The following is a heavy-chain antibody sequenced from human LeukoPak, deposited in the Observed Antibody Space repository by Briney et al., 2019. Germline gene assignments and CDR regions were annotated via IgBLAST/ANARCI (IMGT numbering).Heavy chain of an antibody. V-gene: IGHV1-24*01. D-gene: IGHD3-10*01. CDR2: FDPEDGET. Sequence: ASVKVSCKVSGYTLTELSMHWVRQAPGKGLEWIGGFDPEDGETIYAQKFQGRVTMTRNTSISTAYMELSSLRSEDTAVYYCARGSYGMRFYYYYYYGMDVWGQGTTVTVSS. J-gene: IGHJ6*02. CDR3: ARGSYGMRFYYYYYYGMDV. CDR1: GYTLTELS.